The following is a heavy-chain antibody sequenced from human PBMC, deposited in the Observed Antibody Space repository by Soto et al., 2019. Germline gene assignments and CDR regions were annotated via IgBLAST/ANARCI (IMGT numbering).Heavy chain of an antibody. CDR1: GGSISSGGYY. Sequence: SETLSLTCTVSGGSISSGGYYWSWIRQHPGKGLEWIGYIYYSGSTYYNPSLKSRVTISVDTSKNQFSLKLSSVTAADTAVYYCARDRSRTPWFDPWGQGTLVTVSS. J-gene: IGHJ5*02. CDR3: ARDRSRTPWFDP. V-gene: IGHV4-31*03. CDR2: IYYSGST. D-gene: IGHD2-15*01.